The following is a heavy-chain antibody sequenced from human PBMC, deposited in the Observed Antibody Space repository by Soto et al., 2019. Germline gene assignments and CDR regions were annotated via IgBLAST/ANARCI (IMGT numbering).Heavy chain of an antibody. V-gene: IGHV3-21*01. CDR1: GFTFSSYS. D-gene: IGHD1-26*01. CDR3: SRDWDHMDV. Sequence: EVQLVGSGGGLVKPGESLRLACAGSGFTFSSYSFNWVRQAPGKGLEWVSSVSNGGSYTYYADSVKGRFTISRDKAENSAFLQMNSLRAEDTAVYCCSRDWDHMDVWGKGTTVTVS. CDR2: VSNGGSYT. J-gene: IGHJ6*03.